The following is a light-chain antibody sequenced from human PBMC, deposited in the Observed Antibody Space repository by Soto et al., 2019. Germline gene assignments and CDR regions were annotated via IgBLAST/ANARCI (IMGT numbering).Light chain of an antibody. CDR2: EDN. CDR3: QSFHSSAVI. J-gene: IGLJ2*01. CDR1: SGRTVSNL. Sequence: FMLTQPPAVSDCRGKTVTVSCTRSSGRTVSNLVKWYKQRPGSAPTTVTYEDNQPPSGGPARSSGAIDSSSYSDSLTLSALKPEYEADYYCQSFHSSAVIFGGGTKVTVL. V-gene: IGLV6-57*04.